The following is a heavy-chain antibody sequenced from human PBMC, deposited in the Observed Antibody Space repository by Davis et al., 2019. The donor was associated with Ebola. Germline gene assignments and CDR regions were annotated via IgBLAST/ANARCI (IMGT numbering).Heavy chain of an antibody. CDR3: ARGGRGSGWYYGWFDP. J-gene: IGHJ5*02. CDR1: GFSFTKYW. CDR2: IYPRDSDT. V-gene: IGHV5-51*01. Sequence: GESLKISCQCSGFSFTKYWVGWVRQTPGKGLELMGIIYPRDSDTRYNPAFQGQVTISADKSISTAYLQWSSLKASDTAMYYCARGGRGSGWYYGWFDPWGQGTLVTVSS. D-gene: IGHD6-19*01.